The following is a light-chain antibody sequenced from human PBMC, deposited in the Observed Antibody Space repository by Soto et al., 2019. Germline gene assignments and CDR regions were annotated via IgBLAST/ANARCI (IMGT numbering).Light chain of an antibody. CDR3: QHRSEWPVS. Sequence: PGERATLSCRASQSVGSYLAWYQQRPGQAPRLLISDASNRATGIPARFSGSGSGTDFTLTISSLEPEDFAIYYCQHRSEWPVSFGQGTRLETK. V-gene: IGKV3-11*01. CDR2: DAS. J-gene: IGKJ5*01. CDR1: QSVGSY.